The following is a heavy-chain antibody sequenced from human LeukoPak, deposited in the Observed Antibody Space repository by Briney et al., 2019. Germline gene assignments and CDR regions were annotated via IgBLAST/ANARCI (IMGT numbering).Heavy chain of an antibody. CDR1: GFTFSSYS. J-gene: IGHJ4*02. CDR2: ISSSSYI. V-gene: IGHV3-21*01. D-gene: IGHD2-15*01. CDR3: ARAPLGYCSGGSCYDLDY. Sequence: PGGSLRLSCAASGFTFSSYSMNWVRQAPGKGLEWVSSISSSSYIYYADSVKGRFTISRDNAKNSLYLQMNSLRAEDTAAYYCARAPLGYCSGGSCYDLDYWGQGTLVTVSS.